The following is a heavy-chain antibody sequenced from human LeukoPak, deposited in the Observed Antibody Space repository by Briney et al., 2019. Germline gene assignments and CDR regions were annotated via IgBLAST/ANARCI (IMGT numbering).Heavy chain of an antibody. CDR3: ARESLGSGWPKTPSDY. J-gene: IGHJ4*02. CDR2: IIPIFGTA. D-gene: IGHD6-19*01. CDR1: GGTFSSYA. Sequence: WASVKVSCKASGGTFSSYAISWVRQAPGQGLEWMGGIIPIFGTANYAQKFQGRVTITADESTSTAYMELSSLRSEDTAVYYCARESLGSGWPKTPSDYWGQGTLVTVSS. V-gene: IGHV1-69*01.